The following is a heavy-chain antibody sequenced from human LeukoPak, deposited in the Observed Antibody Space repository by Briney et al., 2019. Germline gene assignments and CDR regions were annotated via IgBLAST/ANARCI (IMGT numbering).Heavy chain of an antibody. CDR3: ARGDDILTVYYQFDY. CDR1: GGSFSGYY. J-gene: IGHJ4*02. V-gene: IGHV4-34*01. CDR2: INHSGST. D-gene: IGHD3-9*01. Sequence: PSETLSLTCAVYGGSFSGYYWSWIRQPPGKGLEWIGEINHSGSTNYNPSLKSRVTISVDTSKNQFSLKLSSVTAADTAVYYCARGDDILTVYYQFDYWGQGTLVTVSS.